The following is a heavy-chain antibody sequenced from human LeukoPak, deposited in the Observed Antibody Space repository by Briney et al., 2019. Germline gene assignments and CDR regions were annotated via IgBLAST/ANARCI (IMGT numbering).Heavy chain of an antibody. D-gene: IGHD3-3*01. V-gene: IGHV4-59*11. CDR1: GGSISGHY. Sequence: SETLSLTCSLSGGSISGHYWTWIRQPPGKGLEWIGQIHYSGRPDYNPSLKSRITLSVDTSKNQISLKLSSVTAADTAVHYCARFGVDYDMDVWGQGTTVTVSS. CDR3: ARFGVDYDMDV. J-gene: IGHJ6*02. CDR2: IHYSGRP.